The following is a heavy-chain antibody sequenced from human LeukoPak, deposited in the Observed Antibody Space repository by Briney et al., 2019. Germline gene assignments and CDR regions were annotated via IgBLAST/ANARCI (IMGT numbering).Heavy chain of an antibody. CDR3: AKGSGSSCYSPCDY. J-gene: IGHJ4*02. Sequence: GGSLRLSCAASGFTFSSYAMHWVRQAPGKGLEWVAVISYDGSNKYYADSVKGRFTISRDNSKNTLYLQMNSLRAEDTAVYYCAKGSGSSCYSPCDYWGQGILVTVSS. CDR2: ISYDGSNK. CDR1: GFTFSSYA. D-gene: IGHD2-15*01. V-gene: IGHV3-30-3*01.